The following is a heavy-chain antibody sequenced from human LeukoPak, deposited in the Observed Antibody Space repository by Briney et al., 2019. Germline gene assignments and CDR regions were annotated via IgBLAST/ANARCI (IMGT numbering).Heavy chain of an antibody. V-gene: IGHV3-72*01. D-gene: IGHD2-2*01. CDR3: VAMPRGAGH. CDR2: SRHKGNNYAT. Sequence: GGSLSLSCAASGFTFSDQFMDWVRQAPGKGLEWVGRSRHKGNNYATQYAASVKGTFTISRDDSKNSLHLQMNSLKTEDTAVYFCVAMPRGAGHWGQGSLVTVSS. J-gene: IGHJ4*02. CDR1: GFTFSDQF.